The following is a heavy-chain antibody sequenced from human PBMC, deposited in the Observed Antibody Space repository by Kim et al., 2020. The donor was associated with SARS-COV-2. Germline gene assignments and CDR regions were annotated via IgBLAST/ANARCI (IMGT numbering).Heavy chain of an antibody. CDR1: GFTFSSYG. CDR2: IWYDGSNK. J-gene: IGHJ4*02. V-gene: IGHV3-33*06. CDR3: AKGAMTTVTH. D-gene: IGHD4-17*01. Sequence: GGSLRLSCAASGFTFSSYGMHWVRQAPGKGPEWVAVIWYDGSNKYYADSVKGRFTISRDNSKNTLYLQMNSLRAEDTAVYYCAKGAMTTVTHWGQGTLVTGSS.